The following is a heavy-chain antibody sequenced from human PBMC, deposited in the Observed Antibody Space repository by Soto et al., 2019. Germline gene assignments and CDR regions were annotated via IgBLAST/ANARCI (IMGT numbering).Heavy chain of an antibody. CDR3: ARVLPGWFDP. CDR2: ISHSGIT. V-gene: IGHV4-4*02. CDR1: GGSITCANW. Sequence: SETLSLTCAVSGGSITCANWWTWVRQPPGGGLEWIGEISHSGITNYKASLKSRVTMSVDKTKNDVSLKLTSVTAADTAVYYCARVLPGWFDPWGQGTPVTVSS. J-gene: IGHJ5*02.